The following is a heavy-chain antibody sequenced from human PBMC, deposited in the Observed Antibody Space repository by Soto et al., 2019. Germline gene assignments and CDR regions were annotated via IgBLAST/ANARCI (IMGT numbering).Heavy chain of an antibody. CDR2: IYYTGNT. Sequence: QVQLQESGPGLVKPSQTLSLTCTVSGGSISSGGTGSYWTWIRQLPRKGLEWIGYIYYTGNTYYTPSLKSRPTISIDTSENQFSLKLTSVTAADTAVYFCASGHDAYKVRYWGQGTLVTVSS. CDR1: GGSISSGGTGSY. V-gene: IGHV4-31*03. J-gene: IGHJ4*02. D-gene: IGHD1-1*01. CDR3: ASGHDAYKVRY.